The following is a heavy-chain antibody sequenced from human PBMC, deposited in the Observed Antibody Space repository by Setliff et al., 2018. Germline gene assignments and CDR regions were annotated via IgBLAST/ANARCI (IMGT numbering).Heavy chain of an antibody. D-gene: IGHD4-17*01. CDR1: GGSINNYF. CDR2: LYTSGIS. CDR3: ARDSRVYGDYYYHMDV. V-gene: IGHV4-4*07. Sequence: SETLSLTCTVSGGSINNYFWTWIRQPAGKGLEWIGRLYTSGISNYNPSLKSRVTMSVDTSKNQFSLNLTSVTAADTAVYYCARDSRVYGDYYYHMDVWGKGTTVTVSS. J-gene: IGHJ6*03.